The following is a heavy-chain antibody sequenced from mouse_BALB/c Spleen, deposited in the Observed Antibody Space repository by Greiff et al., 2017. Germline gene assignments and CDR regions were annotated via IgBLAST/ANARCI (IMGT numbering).Heavy chain of an antibody. CDR1: GFTFSSYA. Sequence: EVMLVESGGGLVKPGGSLKLSCAASGFTFSSYAMSWVRQSPEKRLEWVAEISSGGSYTYYPDTVTGRFTISRDNAKNTLYLEMSSLRSEDTAMYYCAIYYRYGYYAMDYWGQGTSVTVSS. J-gene: IGHJ4*01. D-gene: IGHD2-14*01. CDR2: ISSGGSYT. V-gene: IGHV5-9-4*01. CDR3: AIYYRYGYYAMDY.